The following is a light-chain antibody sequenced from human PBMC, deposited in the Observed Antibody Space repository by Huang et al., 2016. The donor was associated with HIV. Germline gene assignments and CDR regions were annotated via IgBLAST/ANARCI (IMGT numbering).Light chain of an antibody. V-gene: IGKV3-11*01. CDR1: QSIGTY. J-gene: IGKJ4*01. CDR3: QQRSNWPLT. CDR2: DAS. Sequence: EIVLTQSPVTLSLSPGGRATLSCRASQSIGTYLAWYQQRPGQSPRLRIYDASNRATGIPARFSCSGSGTDFTLTISSLDPEDFAVYYCQQRSNWPLTFGGGTKVEIK.